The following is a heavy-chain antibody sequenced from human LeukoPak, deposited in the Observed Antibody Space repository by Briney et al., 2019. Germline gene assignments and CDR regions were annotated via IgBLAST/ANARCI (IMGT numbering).Heavy chain of an antibody. D-gene: IGHD3-3*02. CDR2: INPDNGDT. Sequence: ASVKVSCKASGYTFTGYSIHWVRQAPGQGLDWMRRINPDNGDTHYSQKFQGRVTMTRDTSITTAYMELSSLRSDDTAMYYCTRDGVAFVAPFDYWGQGTLVTVSS. CDR1: GYTFTGYS. V-gene: IGHV1-2*06. CDR3: TRDGVAFVAPFDY. J-gene: IGHJ4*02.